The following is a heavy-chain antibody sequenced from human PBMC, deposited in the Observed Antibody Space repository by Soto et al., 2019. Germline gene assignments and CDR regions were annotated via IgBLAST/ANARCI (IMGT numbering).Heavy chain of an antibody. V-gene: IGHV1-2*02. CDR3: ATRFHDSSGYYRLDY. D-gene: IGHD3-22*01. CDR1: GYTFTGYY. CDR2: INPNSGGT. Sequence: QVQLVQSGAEVKKPGASVKVSCKASGYTFTGYYMHWVRQAPGQGLEWMGWINPNSGGTNYAQKFQGMLTMTRDTSISTAYMELSRLRSDDTAVYYCATRFHDSSGYYRLDYWGQGTLVTVSS. J-gene: IGHJ4*02.